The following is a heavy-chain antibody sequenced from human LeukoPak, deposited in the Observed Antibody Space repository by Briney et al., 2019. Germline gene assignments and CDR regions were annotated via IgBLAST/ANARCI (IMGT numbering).Heavy chain of an antibody. Sequence: PGGSLRLSCAASGFTFSSYTMHWVRQAPGKGLEWVAVISYDGSNKYYADSVKGRFTISRDNSKNTLYLQMNSLRAEDTAVYYCAPDWGLDYWGQGTLVTVSS. CDR3: APDWGLDY. CDR1: GFTFSSYT. D-gene: IGHD7-27*01. J-gene: IGHJ4*02. CDR2: ISYDGSNK. V-gene: IGHV3-30-3*01.